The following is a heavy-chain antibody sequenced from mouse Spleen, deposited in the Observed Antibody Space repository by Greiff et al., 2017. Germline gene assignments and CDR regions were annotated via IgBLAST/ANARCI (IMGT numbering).Heavy chain of an antibody. CDR2: ISSGGSYT. CDR1: GFTFSSYA. J-gene: IGHJ4*01. V-gene: IGHV5-9-3*01. Sequence: EVQVVESGGGLVKPGGSLKLSCAASGFTFSSYAMSWVRQTPEKRLEWVATISSGGSYTYYPDSVKGRFTISRDNAKNTLYLQMSSLRSEDTAMYYCARHGGGLDYWGQGTSVTVSS. CDR3: ARHGGGLDY.